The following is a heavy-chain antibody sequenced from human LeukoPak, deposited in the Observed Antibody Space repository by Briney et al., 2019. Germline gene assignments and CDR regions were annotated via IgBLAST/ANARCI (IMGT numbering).Heavy chain of an antibody. V-gene: IGHV4-59*12. CDR2: MYSSGST. D-gene: IGHD6-19*01. Sequence: SETLSLTCTVSGVSISSYYWTWIRQPPGKGLEWIGYMYSSGSTNYTPSLKSRVTISGDTSKNQFSLKLTSVTAADTAVYYCARDRVSTGYYYLDSWGQGILVTVSS. J-gene: IGHJ4*02. CDR3: ARDRVSTGYYYLDS. CDR1: GVSISSYY.